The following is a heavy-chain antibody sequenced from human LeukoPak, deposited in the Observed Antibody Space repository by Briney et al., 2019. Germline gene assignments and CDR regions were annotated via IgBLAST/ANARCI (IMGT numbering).Heavy chain of an antibody. J-gene: IGHJ4*02. CDR2: IKQDGSEK. CDR3: ARERIAVAGKADY. CDR1: GFTFSSYW. V-gene: IGHV3-7*01. Sequence: GESLRLSCAASGFTFSSYWMSWVRQAPGKGLEWVANIKQDGSEKYYVDSVKGRFTISRDNAKNSLYLQMNSLRAEDTAVYCCARERIAVAGKADYWGQGTLVTVSS. D-gene: IGHD6-19*01.